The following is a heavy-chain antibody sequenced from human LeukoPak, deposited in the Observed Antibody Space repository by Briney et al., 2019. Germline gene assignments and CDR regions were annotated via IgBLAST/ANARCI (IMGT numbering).Heavy chain of an antibody. D-gene: IGHD4-17*01. V-gene: IGHV3-7*01. CDR1: GFTFSSYS. CDR3: AIDYGVGY. J-gene: IGHJ4*02. Sequence: GGSLRLSCAASGFTFSSYSMNWVRQAPGKGLEWVANIKQDGSEKYYVDSVKGRFTISRDNAKNSLYLQMNSLRAEDTAVYYCAIDYGVGYWGQGTLVTVSS. CDR2: IKQDGSEK.